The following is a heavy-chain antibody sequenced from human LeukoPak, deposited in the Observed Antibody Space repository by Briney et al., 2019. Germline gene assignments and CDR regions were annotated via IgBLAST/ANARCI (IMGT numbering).Heavy chain of an antibody. D-gene: IGHD2-2*01. CDR2: ISAYNGNT. CDR1: GYTFTSYG. Sequence: ASVKVSCKASGYTFTSYGISWVRQAPGQGLEWMGWISAYNGNTNYAQKLQGRVTMTTDTSTSTAYMEQRSLRSDDTAVYSCAREVVPAAMDAFDIWGQGTMVTVSS. J-gene: IGHJ3*02. V-gene: IGHV1-18*01. CDR3: AREVVPAAMDAFDI.